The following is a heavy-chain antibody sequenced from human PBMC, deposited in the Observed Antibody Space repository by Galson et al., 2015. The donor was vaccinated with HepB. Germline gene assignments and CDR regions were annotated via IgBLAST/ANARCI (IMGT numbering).Heavy chain of an antibody. CDR2: IYYSGST. J-gene: IGHJ4*02. CDR3: ARHSSRGGFDY. Sequence: ETLSLTCTVSGGSISSYYWSWIRQPPGKGLEWIGYIYYSGSTNYNPSLKSRVTISVDTSKNQFSLKLSSVTAADTAVYYCARHSSRGGFDYWGQGTLVTVSS. CDR1: GGSISSYY. D-gene: IGHD3-10*01. V-gene: IGHV4-59*08.